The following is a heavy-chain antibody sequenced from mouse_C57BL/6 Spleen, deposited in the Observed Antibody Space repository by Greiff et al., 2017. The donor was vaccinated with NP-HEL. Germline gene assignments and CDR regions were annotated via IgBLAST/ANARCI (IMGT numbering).Heavy chain of an antibody. CDR2: ISDGGSYT. D-gene: IGHD2-5*01. CDR3: ARGHYSNYPYYFDY. Sequence: EVQRVESGGGLVKPGGSLKLSCAASGFTFSSYAMSWVRQTPEKRLEWVATISDGGSYTYYPDNVKGRFTISRDNAKNNLYLQMSHLKSEDTAMYYCARGHYSNYPYYFDYWGQGTTLTVSS. V-gene: IGHV5-4*01. CDR1: GFTFSSYA. J-gene: IGHJ2*01.